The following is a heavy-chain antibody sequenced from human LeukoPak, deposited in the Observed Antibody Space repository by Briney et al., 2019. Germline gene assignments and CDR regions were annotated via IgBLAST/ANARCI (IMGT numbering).Heavy chain of an antibody. J-gene: IGHJ4*02. CDR3: ARDYNC. CDR1: GFTFSSYA. V-gene: IGHV3-11*01. D-gene: IGHD3-10*01. CDR2: ISPSGTVI. Sequence: NPGGSLRLSCAASGFTFSSYAMSWVRQSPGKGLEWVSYISPSGTVIYYGDSVKGRFTISRDNAKKSLYLQMNSLRAEDTAVYYCARDYNCWGQGTLVTVSS.